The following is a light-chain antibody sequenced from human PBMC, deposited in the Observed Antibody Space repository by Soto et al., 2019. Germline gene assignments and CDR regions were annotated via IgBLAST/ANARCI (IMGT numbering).Light chain of an antibody. Sequence: QSALTQPPSAAGSSGQSVTISCTGTSSDVGGYNYVSWYQQHPGKAPKLMIYEVSRRPSGVPDRFSGSKSGNTASLTVSGLQAEDEADYYCSSYAGRNNLVFGTGTKVAVL. J-gene: IGLJ1*01. CDR1: SSDVGGYNY. V-gene: IGLV2-8*01. CDR2: EVS. CDR3: SSYAGRNNLV.